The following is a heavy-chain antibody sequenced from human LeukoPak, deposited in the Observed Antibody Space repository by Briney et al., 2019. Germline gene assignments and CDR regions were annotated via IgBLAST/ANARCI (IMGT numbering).Heavy chain of an antibody. D-gene: IGHD6-13*01. V-gene: IGHV3-21*01. J-gene: IGHJ4*02. Sequence: GGTLRLSCAASGFTFSSYSMNWVRHGPGKGLEWVSSISSSSSYIYYADSVKGRFTISRDNAKNSLYLQMNSLRAEDTAVYYCARELIAAAGNFDYWGQGTLVTVSS. CDR1: GFTFSSYS. CDR3: ARELIAAAGNFDY. CDR2: ISSSSSYI.